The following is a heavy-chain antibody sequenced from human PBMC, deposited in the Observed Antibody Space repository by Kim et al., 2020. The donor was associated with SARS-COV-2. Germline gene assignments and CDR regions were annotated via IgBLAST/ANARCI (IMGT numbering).Heavy chain of an antibody. D-gene: IGHD6-19*01. V-gene: IGHV4-59*08. CDR2: IFYSGST. J-gene: IGHJ4*02. Sequence: SETLSLTCTVSGGSISSFFWSWIRQPPGKGLEWIGYIFYSGSTNYNPSLKSRVTISVDTSKNQFSLSLSSVTAADTAVYYCASFVSGTNYFDCWGQETLV. CDR3: ASFVSGTNYFDC. CDR1: GGSISSFF.